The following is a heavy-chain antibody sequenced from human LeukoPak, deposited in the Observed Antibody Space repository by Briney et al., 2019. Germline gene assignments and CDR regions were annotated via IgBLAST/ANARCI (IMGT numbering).Heavy chain of an antibody. CDR3: ASLPAIGYCSGGSCFLVDS. V-gene: IGHV1-69*05. CDR1: GGTFSSFT. D-gene: IGHD2-15*01. CDR2: IIPQFGTP. J-gene: IGHJ4*02. Sequence: SVKVSCKASGGTFSSFTISWVGQGPGQGLGWMGSIIPQFGTPNYAQKLQGRLTISTDESTNTVYMELSSLRSEDTAVYYCASLPAIGYCSGGSCFLVDSWGQGSLVTVSS.